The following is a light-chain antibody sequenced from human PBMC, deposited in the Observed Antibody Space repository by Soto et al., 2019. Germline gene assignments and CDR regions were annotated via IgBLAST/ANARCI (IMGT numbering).Light chain of an antibody. CDR1: QSVSSN. Sequence: EIVMTQSPATLSVSPGGRATLSCRASQSVSSNLAWYRQGPGQAPRLLIYGASTRATGIPARFSGSGSGTEFTLTISSLQSEDSAVYYCQQYHNWPPLTFGGGTKVDIK. J-gene: IGKJ4*01. V-gene: IGKV3D-15*01. CDR3: QQYHNWPPLT. CDR2: GAS.